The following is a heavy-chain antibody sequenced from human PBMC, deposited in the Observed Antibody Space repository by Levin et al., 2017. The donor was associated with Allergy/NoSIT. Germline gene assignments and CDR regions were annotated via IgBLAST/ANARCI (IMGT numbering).Heavy chain of an antibody. CDR1: GFTFSSYS. CDR3: ARDGYCTNGVCYGVGAFDI. CDR2: ISSSSSTI. J-gene: IGHJ3*02. V-gene: IGHV3-48*01. Sequence: GGSLRLSCAASGFTFSSYSMNWARQAPGKGLEWVSYISSSSSTIYYADSVKGRFTISRDNAKNSLYLQMNSLRAEDTAVYYCARDGYCTNGVCYGVGAFDIWGQGTMVTVSS. D-gene: IGHD2-8*01.